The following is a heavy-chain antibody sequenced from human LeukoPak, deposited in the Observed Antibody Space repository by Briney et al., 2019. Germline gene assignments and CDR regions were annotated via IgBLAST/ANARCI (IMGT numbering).Heavy chain of an antibody. J-gene: IGHJ4*02. CDR1: GGSFSGYY. V-gene: IGHV4-34*01. Sequence: PSETLSLTCAVYGGSFSGYYWSWIRQPPGKGLEWIGEINHSGSTNYNPSLKSRVTISVDTSKNQFSLKLSSVTAADTAVYYCARFSRGYSYGTLDYWGQGTLVTVSS. D-gene: IGHD5-18*01. CDR2: INHSGST. CDR3: ARFSRGYSYGTLDY.